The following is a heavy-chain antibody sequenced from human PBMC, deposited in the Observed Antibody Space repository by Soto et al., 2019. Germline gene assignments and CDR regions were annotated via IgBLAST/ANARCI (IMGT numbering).Heavy chain of an antibody. Sequence: PGGSLRLSCAVSGFTFSSHWMHWVRQAPGKGLVWVSRINSDGSSTNYADSVKGRFTISRDNAKNTLYLQMNSLRADDTAVYYCARDSSPYYDFWSGFYPYFVYWG. J-gene: IGHJ4*01. CDR2: INSDGSST. CDR1: GFTFSSHW. CDR3: ARDSSPYYDFWSGFYPYFVY. V-gene: IGHV3-74*01. D-gene: IGHD3-3*01.